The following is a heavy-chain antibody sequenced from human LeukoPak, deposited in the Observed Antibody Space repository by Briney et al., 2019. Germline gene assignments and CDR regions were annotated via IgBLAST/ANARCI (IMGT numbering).Heavy chain of an antibody. D-gene: IGHD3-22*01. CDR3: ARSYYYDSSGYLIGGYYFDY. V-gene: IGHV4-61*02. CDR2: IYTSGST. CDR1: GGSISSGSYY. J-gene: IGHJ4*02. Sequence: SQTLSLTCTVSGGSISSGSYYWSWIRQPAGKGLKWIGRIYTSGSTNYNPSLKSRVTISVDTSKNQFSLTLSSVTAADTAVYYCARSYYYDSSGYLIGGYYFDYWGQGTLVTVSS.